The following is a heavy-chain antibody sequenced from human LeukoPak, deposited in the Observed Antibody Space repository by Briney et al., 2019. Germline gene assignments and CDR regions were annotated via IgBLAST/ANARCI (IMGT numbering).Heavy chain of an antibody. Sequence: QGGGSESLSWAASGFTFSRYCMGSARQAAGKGLEWVVVISYVGSNKKHADSGKGRFTIYRDHSTNTLYQQMNRLRGEHTDVYFCAKGRSCWYGLDYWGQGTLVTVSS. D-gene: IGHD6-13*01. CDR2: ISYVGSNK. CDR3: AKGRSCWYGLDY. CDR1: GFTFSRYC. V-gene: IGHV3-30*18. J-gene: IGHJ4*02.